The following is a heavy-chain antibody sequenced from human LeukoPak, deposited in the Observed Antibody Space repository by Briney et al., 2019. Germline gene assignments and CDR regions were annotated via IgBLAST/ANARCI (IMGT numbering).Heavy chain of an antibody. CDR2: IDWDDDK. Sequence: SGPTLVKPTQTLTLTCTFSGFSLSTSGMCVSWIRQPPGKALEWLSRIDWDDDKHYSTSLKTRLTISKDTSKNQVVLTMTNMDPVDTATYYCARMYYYGSGSYSDYWGQGTLVTVSS. V-gene: IGHV2-70*11. J-gene: IGHJ4*02. D-gene: IGHD3-10*01. CDR3: ARMYYYGSGSYSDY. CDR1: GFSLSTSGMC.